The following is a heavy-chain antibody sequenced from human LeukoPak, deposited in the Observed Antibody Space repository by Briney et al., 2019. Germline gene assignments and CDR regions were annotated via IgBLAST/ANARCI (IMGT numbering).Heavy chain of an antibody. V-gene: IGHV5-51*01. J-gene: IGHJ1*01. CDR1: GYSFTNYW. D-gene: IGHD3-22*01. CDR2: IYPGDSDT. Sequence: GESPKISCKGSGYSFTNYWIAWVRQMPGKGLEWMGIIYPGDSDTRYSPSFQGQVTISADKSISTAYLQWSSLKASDTAMYYCARRGNSDSSLYYDYWVQGTLVTVPS. CDR3: ARRGNSDSSLYYDY.